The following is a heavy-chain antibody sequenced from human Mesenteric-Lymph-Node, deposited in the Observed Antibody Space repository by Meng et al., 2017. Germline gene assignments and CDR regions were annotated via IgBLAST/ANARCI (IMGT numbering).Heavy chain of an antibody. CDR1: GGSISTSGYY. J-gene: IGHJ5*02. CDR3: VRSSGWVRTGFDP. D-gene: IGHD6-19*01. Sequence: HPQLQGPGPGLGKPSEALSLTCSVSGGSISTSGYYWGWIRQPPGKGLEWIGSIGHSGITYYTPSLKSRVTVSIDTSKSQFSLKLTSVTAADTAVYYCVRSSGWVRTGFDPWGQGTLVTISS. CDR2: IGHSGIT. V-gene: IGHV4-39*01.